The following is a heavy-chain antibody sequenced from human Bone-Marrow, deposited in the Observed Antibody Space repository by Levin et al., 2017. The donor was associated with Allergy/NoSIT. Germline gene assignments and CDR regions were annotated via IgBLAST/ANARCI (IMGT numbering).Heavy chain of an antibody. D-gene: IGHD6-19*01. CDR3: ARRLYSSGWYFAFDS. Sequence: PSETLSLVCTVSGGSISSYYWSWIRQPPGKGLEWIGYIYYSGNTNYNPSLKSRVTISVDTSKNQFSLNLSSVTAADTAVYYCARRLYSSGWYFAFDSWGQGTMVTVSS. CDR2: IYYSGNT. J-gene: IGHJ3*02. V-gene: IGHV4-59*01. CDR1: GGSISSYY.